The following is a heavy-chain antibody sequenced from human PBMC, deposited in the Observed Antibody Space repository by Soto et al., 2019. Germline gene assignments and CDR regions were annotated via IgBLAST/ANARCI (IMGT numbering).Heavy chain of an antibody. CDR2: INSRTGAT. Sequence: ASVKVSCKASEYTFTNYALHWVRQAPGQRLEWMGWINSRTGATNYAQKFQGWVTMTRDTSISTAYMEVSRLKSDDTAVYYCARDGGEYGDYDYWGQGTLVTVSS. D-gene: IGHD4-17*01. J-gene: IGHJ4*02. CDR1: EYTFTNYA. CDR3: ARDGGEYGDYDY. V-gene: IGHV1-2*04.